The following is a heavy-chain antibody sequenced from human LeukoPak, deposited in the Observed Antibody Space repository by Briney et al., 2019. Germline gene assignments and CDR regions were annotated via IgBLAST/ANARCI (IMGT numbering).Heavy chain of an antibody. CDR2: SYYSGST. CDR3: ARRIAARRFWFDP. CDR1: GGSMSKTSYY. J-gene: IGHJ5*02. D-gene: IGHD6-6*01. V-gene: IGHV4-39*01. Sequence: SETLSLTCTVSGGSMSKTSYYWAWIRQPPGKGLEWIGSSYYSGSTYYNPSLKSRVTISVDTSKNQFSLKLSSVTAADTAVYYCARRIAARRFWFDPWGQGTLVTVSS.